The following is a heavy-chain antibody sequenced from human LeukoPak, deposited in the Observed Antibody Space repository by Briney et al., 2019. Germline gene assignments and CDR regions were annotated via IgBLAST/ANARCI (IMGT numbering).Heavy chain of an antibody. Sequence: SVKVSCKASGGTISSYAISWVRQAPGQGLEWMGGIIPIFGTANYAQQFQGRVTITADESTSTAYMELSSLRSEDTAVYYCASRGDRIAAAGYYFDYWGQGTLVTVSS. V-gene: IGHV1-69*13. CDR2: IIPIFGTA. CDR3: ASRGDRIAAAGYYFDY. J-gene: IGHJ4*02. D-gene: IGHD6-13*01. CDR1: GGTISSYA.